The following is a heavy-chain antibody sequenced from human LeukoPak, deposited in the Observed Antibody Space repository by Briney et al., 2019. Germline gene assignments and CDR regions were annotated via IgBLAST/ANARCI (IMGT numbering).Heavy chain of an antibody. Sequence: GESLNISCKCSGYIFTSYCIGWVRHLPGKGLEWMGVIYPGDSDTRYSPSFQGQVTISADKSSSTAYLQWSSLKASDTAMYYCARHGRAYGGNSGLDYWGQGTLVTVSS. CDR1: GYIFTSYC. CDR3: ARHGRAYGGNSGLDY. CDR2: IYPGDSDT. V-gene: IGHV5-51*01. D-gene: IGHD4-23*01. J-gene: IGHJ4*02.